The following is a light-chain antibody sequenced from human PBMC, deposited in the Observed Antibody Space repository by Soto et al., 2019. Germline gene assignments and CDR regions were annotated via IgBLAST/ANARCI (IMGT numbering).Light chain of an antibody. V-gene: IGKV1-5*01. CDR3: QQYNDYWT. J-gene: IGKJ1*01. CDR2: DAS. CDR1: QSITTW. Sequence: DKKMNHAPSTLSASLGDRVVITCRASQSITTWLAWYQQKPAKAPKLLIYDASSLESGVPSRFSGSGSGTEFTLTISSLQPDDFATYYCQQYNDYWTFGQGTKVDI.